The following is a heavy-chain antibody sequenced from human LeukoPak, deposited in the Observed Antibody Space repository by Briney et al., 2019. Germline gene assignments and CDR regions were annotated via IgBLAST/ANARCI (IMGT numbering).Heavy chain of an antibody. Sequence: GGSLRLSCAASGFTFSDYGMHWVRQAPGKGLEWVAVIWYDGSKKYYADSEKGRFTISRDNSKNTLYLQMNSLRAEDTAVYYCTRRDGDNDRGFDYWGQGTLVTVSS. CDR2: IWYDGSKK. V-gene: IGHV3-33*01. D-gene: IGHD4-23*01. J-gene: IGHJ4*02. CDR1: GFTFSDYG. CDR3: TRRDGDNDRGFDY.